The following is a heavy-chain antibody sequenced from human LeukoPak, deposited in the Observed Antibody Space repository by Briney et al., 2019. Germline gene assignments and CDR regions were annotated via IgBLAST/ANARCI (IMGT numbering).Heavy chain of an antibody. V-gene: IGHV1-2*04. Sequence: ASVKVSCKASGYTFTGYYMHWVRQAPGQGLEWMGWINPNSGGTNYAQKFQGWVTMTRDTSISTAYMELSRLRSDDTAVYYCARGGSATVTTVFYYYYGMDVWGQGTTVTVSS. CDR1: GYTFTGYY. CDR3: ARGGSATVTTVFYYYYGMDV. D-gene: IGHD4-17*01. J-gene: IGHJ6*02. CDR2: INPNSGGT.